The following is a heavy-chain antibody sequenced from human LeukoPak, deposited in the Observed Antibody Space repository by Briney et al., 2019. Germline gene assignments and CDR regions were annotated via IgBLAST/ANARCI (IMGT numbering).Heavy chain of an antibody. Sequence: GGSLRLSCAASGFTFSSYAMTWVRQAPGKGLEWDSSITNSGGTAHYAGSVKGRFTISRDYAKNTLYLQMSSLRVDDTAIYYCAKEFAPDFYVLGWFDPWGQGTLVTVSS. V-gene: IGHV3-23*01. J-gene: IGHJ5*02. CDR3: AKEFAPDFYVLGWFDP. CDR2: ITNSGGTA. D-gene: IGHD3-16*01. CDR1: GFTFSSYA.